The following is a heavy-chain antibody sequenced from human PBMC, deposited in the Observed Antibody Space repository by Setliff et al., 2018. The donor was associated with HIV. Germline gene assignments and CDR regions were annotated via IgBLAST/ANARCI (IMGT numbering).Heavy chain of an antibody. CDR1: GGSISNSRYY. Sequence: SETLSLTCTVSGGSISNSRYYWGWTRQPARKGLEWIGHIYTDGTIKYNPSLKSRLTISLDTSKNQFSLKLNSVTAADTAVYYCERGGQSSGYAIEYWGQGTLVTVSS. D-gene: IGHD5-12*01. CDR2: IYTDGTI. V-gene: IGHV4-61*09. J-gene: IGHJ4*02. CDR3: ERGGQSSGYAIEY.